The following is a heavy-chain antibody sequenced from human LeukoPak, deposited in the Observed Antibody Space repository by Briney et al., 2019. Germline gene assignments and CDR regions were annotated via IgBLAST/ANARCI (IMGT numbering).Heavy chain of an antibody. D-gene: IGHD3-10*01. Sequence: ASVKVSCKVSGYTLTETSMHWVRQAPGKGLEWMGGFDPEDGERIYAQKFQGRVTMTEDTSTDTAYMELSSLRSEDTAVYYCATATPMVRGVERFDYWGQGTLVTVSS. V-gene: IGHV1-24*01. CDR2: FDPEDGER. CDR1: GYTLTETS. CDR3: ATATPMVRGVERFDY. J-gene: IGHJ4*02.